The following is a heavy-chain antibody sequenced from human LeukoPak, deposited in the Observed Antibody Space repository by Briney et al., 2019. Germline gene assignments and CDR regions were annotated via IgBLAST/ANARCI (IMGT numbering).Heavy chain of an antibody. V-gene: IGHV3-23*01. CDR1: GFTFSNYA. J-gene: IGHJ4*02. D-gene: IGHD2-21*01. Sequence: GGSLRLSCAASGFTFSNYAMSWVRQAPGKGLKWLSTISGSGGSTYYADSVKGRFTISRDNSKNTVYLQMKSLRVEATAVYYCAKGLSAAGDYYFDYWGQGALVTVSS. CDR3: AKGLSAAGDYYFDY. CDR2: ISGSGGST.